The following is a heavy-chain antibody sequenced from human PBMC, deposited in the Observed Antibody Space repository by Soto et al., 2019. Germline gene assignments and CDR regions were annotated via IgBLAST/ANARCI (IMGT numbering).Heavy chain of an antibody. J-gene: IGHJ1*01. V-gene: IGHV3-15*01. CDR2: MRSQGDGGTA. CDR3: TTAPLR. CDR1: GFTFSNAW. Sequence: QLVESGGGFVKPGMSLRLTCAASGFTFSNAWRTWVRQAPGKGLERVGRMRSQGDGGTADYAAPVRGRFTSSRDDSQNMVFLHMDSLQPEDTAVYYCTTAPLRWGQGPLVTVSS.